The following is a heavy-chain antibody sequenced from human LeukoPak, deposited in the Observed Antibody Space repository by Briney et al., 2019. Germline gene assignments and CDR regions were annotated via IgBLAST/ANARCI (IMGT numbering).Heavy chain of an antibody. CDR1: GGSIGIYC. CDR2: IYSSGTT. J-gene: IGHJ4*02. Sequence: SETLSLTCSVSGGSIGIYCASWIRQPPGKGLGWIGCIYSSGTTNYNPSLKSRVTISVDMSKNQFSLNMNSVTAADTAVYYCAIEMTTTDFDYWGQGTLVTVSS. V-gene: IGHV4-59*12. D-gene: IGHD1-26*01. CDR3: AIEMTTTDFDY.